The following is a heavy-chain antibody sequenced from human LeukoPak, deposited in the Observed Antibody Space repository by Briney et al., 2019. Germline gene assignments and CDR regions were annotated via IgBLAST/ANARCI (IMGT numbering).Heavy chain of an antibody. CDR1: GGTFSSYA. Sequence: ASVKVSCKASGGTFSSYAISWVRQAPGQGLEWMGWINPNSGGTSCAQKFQGRVTMTTDTSISTAFMELSRLTSDDTAVYYCARDLGGSGEDYWGQGTLVTVSS. J-gene: IGHJ4*02. CDR2: INPNSGGT. CDR3: ARDLGGSGEDY. D-gene: IGHD3-10*01. V-gene: IGHV1-2*02.